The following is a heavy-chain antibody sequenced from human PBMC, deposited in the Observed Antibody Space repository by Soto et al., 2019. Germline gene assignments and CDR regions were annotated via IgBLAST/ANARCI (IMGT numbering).Heavy chain of an antibody. D-gene: IGHD5-12*01. V-gene: IGHV1-69*13. CDR2: IIPIFGTA. Sequence: GASVKVSCKASGGTFSSYAISWVRQAPGQGLEWMGGIIPIFGTANYAQKFQGRVTITADESTSTAYMELSSLRSEDTAVYYCAKRGDSGYDYEYNWFDPWGQGTLVTVSS. CDR3: AKRGDSGYDYEYNWFDP. J-gene: IGHJ5*02. CDR1: GGTFSSYA.